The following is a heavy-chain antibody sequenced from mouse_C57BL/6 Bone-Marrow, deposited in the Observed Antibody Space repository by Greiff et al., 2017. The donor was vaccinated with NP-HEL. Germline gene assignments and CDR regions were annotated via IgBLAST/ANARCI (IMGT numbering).Heavy chain of an antibody. CDR3: AHSSYYGSNPFDV. J-gene: IGHJ1*03. D-gene: IGHD1-1*01. CDR1: GFNFKDYY. Sequence: VQLQQSGAELVKPGASVKLSCTASGFNFKDYYMHWVKQRPEQGLEWIGRIDPEDGGTKYAPKFQGKATITADTSSNTAYLQLSSLTSEDTAVYYCAHSSYYGSNPFDVGGTGTTVTVSA. CDR2: IDPEDGGT. V-gene: IGHV14-2*01.